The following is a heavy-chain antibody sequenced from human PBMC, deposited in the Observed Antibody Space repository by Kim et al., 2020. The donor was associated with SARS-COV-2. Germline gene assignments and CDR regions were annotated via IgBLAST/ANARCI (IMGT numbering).Heavy chain of an antibody. CDR1: GDSVATDF. Sequence: SETLSLTCTVSGDSVATDFWTRVRQAPGKGLDWIGYVSYSGGTSYNPSLRGRLAISVDASRTHVSLKLNSVTSADTAVYYCTRAHQLAPRGYGMDVWGQG. J-gene: IGHJ6*02. CDR2: VSYSGGT. D-gene: IGHD1-1*01. CDR3: TRAHQLAPRGYGMDV. V-gene: IGHV4-59*02.